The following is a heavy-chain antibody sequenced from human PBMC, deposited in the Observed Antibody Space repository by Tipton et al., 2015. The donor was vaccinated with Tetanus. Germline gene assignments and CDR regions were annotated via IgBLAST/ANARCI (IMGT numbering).Heavy chain of an antibody. Sequence: TLSLTCTVSGGSISDKKYYWGWIRQPPGKGLEWIASIYFQGSTYYSPSLKSRVTIAVDTAQNLFSLRLTSATAADTAVYYCARHLYGYWFDPWGQGALVTVSS. CDR1: GGSISDKKYY. CDR2: IYFQGST. J-gene: IGHJ5*02. V-gene: IGHV4-39*01. D-gene: IGHD3-10*01. CDR3: ARHLYGYWFDP.